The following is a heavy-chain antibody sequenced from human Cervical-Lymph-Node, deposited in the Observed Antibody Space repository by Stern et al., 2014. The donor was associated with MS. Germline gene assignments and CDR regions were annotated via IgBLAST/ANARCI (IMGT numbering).Heavy chain of an antibody. J-gene: IGHJ4*02. CDR1: GYSFTSYW. D-gene: IGHD1-26*01. CDR2: IYPGDSDT. Sequence: EVQLVQSGAEVKKPGESLKIPCKGSGYSFTSYWIGWVRQMPGKGLEWMGIIYPGDSDTRDSPSFHGQVTISAEKSVCNAQRHWSLLKASDTAMYCCARGGSYSPTDYWGQGTLVTVSS. V-gene: IGHV5-51*03. CDR3: ARGGSYSPTDY.